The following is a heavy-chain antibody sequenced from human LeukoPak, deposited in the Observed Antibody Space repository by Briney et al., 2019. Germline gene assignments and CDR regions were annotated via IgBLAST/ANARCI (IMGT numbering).Heavy chain of an antibody. CDR2: IVPSGGST. J-gene: IGHJ6*03. V-gene: IGHV1-46*03. Sequence: ASVKVSCKAAGYPFISYYIHWVRQATGQWLEWMGIIVPSGGSTTYAQKFPGRVTMSRDTSTNTVYMQLSSLRSEDTAVYYCARRVYCTSASCYHYHYYMDVWGKGTTVTVSS. D-gene: IGHD2-2*01. CDR3: ARRVYCTSASCYHYHYYMDV. CDR1: GYPFISYY.